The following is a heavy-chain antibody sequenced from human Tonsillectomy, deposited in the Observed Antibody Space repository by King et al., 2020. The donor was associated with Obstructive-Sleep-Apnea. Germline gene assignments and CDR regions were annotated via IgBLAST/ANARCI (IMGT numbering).Heavy chain of an antibody. J-gene: IGHJ4*02. CDR1: GYTFTSYY. Sequence: QLVQSGAEVKKPGASVKVSCKASGYTFTSYYMHWVRQAPGQGLEWMGIINPTDNSTSYAQKFQGRVTMTRDTSTSTVYMELSSLRSEDTALYYCARDMDSRISSPDYWGQGTLVTVSS. D-gene: IGHD2/OR15-2a*01. CDR2: INPTDNST. V-gene: IGHV1-46*01. CDR3: ARDMDSRISSPDY.